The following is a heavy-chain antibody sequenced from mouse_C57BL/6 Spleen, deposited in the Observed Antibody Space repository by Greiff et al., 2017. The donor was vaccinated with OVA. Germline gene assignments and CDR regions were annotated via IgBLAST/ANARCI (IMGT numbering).Heavy chain of an antibody. J-gene: IGHJ1*03. CDR1: GYTFTSYW. Sequence: QVQLQQPGAELVMPGASVKLSCKASGYTFTSYWMHWVKQRPGQGLEWIGEIDPSDSYPNYNQKFKGKSTLTVDKSSSTAYMQLSSLTSEDSAVYYCARPLLPYWYFDVWGTGTTVTVSS. V-gene: IGHV1-69*01. D-gene: IGHD1-1*01. CDR3: ARPLLPYWYFDV. CDR2: IDPSDSYP.